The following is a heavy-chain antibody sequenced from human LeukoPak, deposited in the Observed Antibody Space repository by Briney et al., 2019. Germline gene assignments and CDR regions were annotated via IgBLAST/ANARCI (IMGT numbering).Heavy chain of an antibody. V-gene: IGHV3-30*03. CDR2: ISYDGSNK. CDR1: GFTFSSYG. CDR3: ATSGYSYGYVDY. D-gene: IGHD5-18*01. Sequence: GGSLRLSCAASGFTFSSYGMHWVRQAPGKGLEWVAVISYDGSNKYYADSVKGRFTISRDNSKNTLYLQMNSLRAEDTAVYYCATSGYSYGYVDYWGQGTLVTVSS. J-gene: IGHJ4*02.